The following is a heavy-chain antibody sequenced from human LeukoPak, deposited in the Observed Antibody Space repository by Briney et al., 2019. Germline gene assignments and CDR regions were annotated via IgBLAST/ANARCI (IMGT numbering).Heavy chain of an antibody. J-gene: IGHJ6*02. Sequence: SETLSLTCTVSGGSISTYFWSWVRQPPGKGLEWIGYIHYSGSTKYNSSLKSRVTISFDTSKHQFSLRLTSVTAADTGVYYCARIPTYYYDSSGSYYYYGMDVWGQGTTVTVSS. CDR2: IHYSGST. V-gene: IGHV4-59*08. D-gene: IGHD3-22*01. CDR3: ARIPTYYYDSSGSYYYYGMDV. CDR1: GGSISTYF.